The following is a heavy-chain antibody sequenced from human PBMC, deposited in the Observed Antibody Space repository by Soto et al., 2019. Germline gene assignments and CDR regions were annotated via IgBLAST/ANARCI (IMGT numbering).Heavy chain of an antibody. CDR3: ASRGIAAADLDY. V-gene: IGHV4-59*01. J-gene: IGHJ4*02. Sequence: QVQLQESGPGLVKPSETLSLTCTVSGGSISSYYWSWIRQPPGKGLEWIGYIYYSGSTNYNPSLKSRVTISVDTSKNQFSLKLSSVTAADTAVYYCASRGIAAADLDYWGQGTLVTVSS. D-gene: IGHD6-13*01. CDR1: GGSISSYY. CDR2: IYYSGST.